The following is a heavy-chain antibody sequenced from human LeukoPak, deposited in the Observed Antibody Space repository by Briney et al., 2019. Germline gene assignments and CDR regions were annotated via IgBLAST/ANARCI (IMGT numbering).Heavy chain of an antibody. D-gene: IGHD4-17*01. J-gene: IGHJ4*02. V-gene: IGHV4-59*01. CDR1: GGSISSYY. CDR2: IYYSGST. Sequence: SETLSLTCTVSGGSISSYYWSWIRQPPGKGLEWIGYIYYSGSTNYNPSLKSRVTISVDTSKNRFSLKLSSVTAADTAVYYCARSDYGDYGAFDYWGQGTLVTVSS. CDR3: ARSDYGDYGAFDY.